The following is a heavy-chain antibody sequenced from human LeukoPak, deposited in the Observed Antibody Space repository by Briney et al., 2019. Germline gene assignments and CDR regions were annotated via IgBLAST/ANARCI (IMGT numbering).Heavy chain of an antibody. D-gene: IGHD3-10*01. CDR3: AGGSGSYYVDRLDY. V-gene: IGHV4-30-2*01. J-gene: IGHJ4*02. Sequence: SETLSLTCTVSGGSISSGGYYWSWIRQPPGKGLEWIGYIYHSGSTYYNPSLKSRVTISVDRSKNQFSLKLSSVTAADTAVYYCAGGSGSYYVDRLDYWGQGTLVTVSS. CDR2: IYHSGST. CDR1: GGSISSGGYY.